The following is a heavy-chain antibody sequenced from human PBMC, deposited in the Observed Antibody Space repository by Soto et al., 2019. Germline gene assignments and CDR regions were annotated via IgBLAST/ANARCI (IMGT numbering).Heavy chain of an antibody. D-gene: IGHD2-8*01. J-gene: IGHJ5*02. Sequence: QVQLQESGPGLVKPSETLSLTCTVSGASIRGYYWSWIRQPPGKGLEWIGYAYSGGATHSNPSFQSRVTIDFDTSKNQFSLNLRSVTAAATAVYYCARRQVVRIGWFDPWGQGSLVTVSS. V-gene: IGHV4-59*08. CDR3: ARRQVVRIGWFDP. CDR1: GASIRGYY. CDR2: AYSGGAT.